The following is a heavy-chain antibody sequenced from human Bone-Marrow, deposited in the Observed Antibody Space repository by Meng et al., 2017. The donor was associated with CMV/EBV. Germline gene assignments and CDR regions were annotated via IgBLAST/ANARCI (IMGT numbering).Heavy chain of an antibody. CDR3: AKDRAIAARPTYYYGMDV. Sequence: ASVKVSCKASSYTFTSYGISWVRQAPGQGLEWMGWISAYNGNSNYAQKLQGRVTMTTDTSTSTAYMELRSLRSDDTAVYYCAKDRAIAARPTYYYGMDVWGQGTTVTVSS. CDR2: ISAYNGNS. CDR1: SYTFTSYG. V-gene: IGHV1-18*01. D-gene: IGHD6-6*01. J-gene: IGHJ6*02.